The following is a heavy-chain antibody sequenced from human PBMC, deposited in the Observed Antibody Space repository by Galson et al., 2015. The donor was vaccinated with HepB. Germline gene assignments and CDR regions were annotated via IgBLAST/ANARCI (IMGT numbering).Heavy chain of an antibody. CDR2: IIPIFGTA. CDR3: AIRKDIVVVPASPYYYYYMDV. J-gene: IGHJ6*03. V-gene: IGHV1-69*13. CDR1: GGTFSSYA. D-gene: IGHD2-2*01. Sequence: SVKVSCKASGGTFSSYAISWVRQAPGQGLEWMGGIIPIFGTANYAQKFQGRVTITADESTSTAYMELCSLRSEDTAVYYCAIRKDIVVVPASPYYYYYMDVWGKGTTVTVSS.